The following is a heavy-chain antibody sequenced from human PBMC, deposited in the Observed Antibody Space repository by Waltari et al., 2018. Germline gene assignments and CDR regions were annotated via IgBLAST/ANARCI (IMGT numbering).Heavy chain of an antibody. J-gene: IGHJ3*02. Sequence: EVQLVESGGGLVKPGGSLRLSCAASGFTLSSYSMNWVRQAPGMGLEWVSSISSSSSYIYYSDAFKVRVTIARDNAENSLFLQMNSLRAEDTAVYYCARAIAAAGYDAFDIWGQGTMVTVSS. V-gene: IGHV3-21*01. CDR1: GFTLSSYS. D-gene: IGHD6-13*01. CDR3: ARAIAAAGYDAFDI. CDR2: ISSSSSYI.